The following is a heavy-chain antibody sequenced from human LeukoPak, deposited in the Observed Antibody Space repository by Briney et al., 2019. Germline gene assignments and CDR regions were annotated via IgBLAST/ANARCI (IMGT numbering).Heavy chain of an antibody. V-gene: IGHV3-23*01. CDR2: ISGSGGST. D-gene: IGHD3-22*01. CDR1: GFTFSSYS. CDR3: YTYYYDSSGYYHQSFVDY. Sequence: PTGGSLRLSCAASGFTFSSYSMNWVRQAPGKGLEWVSAISGSGGSTYYADSVKGRFTISRDNAKNTLYLQMNSLRAEDTAVYYCYTYYYDSSGYYHQSFVDYWGQGTLVTVSS. J-gene: IGHJ4*02.